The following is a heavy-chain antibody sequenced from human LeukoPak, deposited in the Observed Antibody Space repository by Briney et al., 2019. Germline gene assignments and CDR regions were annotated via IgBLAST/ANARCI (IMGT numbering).Heavy chain of an antibody. CDR1: GSTFSSYA. Sequence: RTGGSLRLSCVASGSTFSSYAMSWVRQAPGKGLEWVSVISDSGGSTFYADSVKGRFTISRDNAKNSLYLQMNSLRAEDTAVYYCASPPYYDILTEDAFDIWGQGTMVTVSS. D-gene: IGHD3-9*01. V-gene: IGHV3-23*01. J-gene: IGHJ3*02. CDR2: ISDSGGST. CDR3: ASPPYYDILTEDAFDI.